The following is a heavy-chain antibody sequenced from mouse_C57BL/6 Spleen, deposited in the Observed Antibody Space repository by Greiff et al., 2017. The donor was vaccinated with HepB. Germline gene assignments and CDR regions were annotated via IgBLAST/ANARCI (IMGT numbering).Heavy chain of an antibody. D-gene: IGHD2-1*01. CDR3: SRIYYGNYDYYAMDY. Sequence: GGGLVQPKGSLKLSCAASGFSFNTYAMNWVRQAPGKGLEWVARIRSKSNNYATYYADSVKDRFTISRDDSESMLYLQMNNLKTEDTAMYYCSRIYYGNYDYYAMDYWGQGTSVTVSS. J-gene: IGHJ4*01. CDR1: GFSFNTYA. V-gene: IGHV10-1*01. CDR2: IRSKSNNYAT.